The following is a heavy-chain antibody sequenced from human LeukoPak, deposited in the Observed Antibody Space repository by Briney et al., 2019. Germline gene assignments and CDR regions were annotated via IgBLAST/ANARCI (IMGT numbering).Heavy chain of an antibody. V-gene: IGHV4-30-4*08. J-gene: IGHJ4*02. CDR1: GGSISSGDYY. CDR3: ASSEILLWFGFDY. D-gene: IGHD3-10*01. Sequence: PSQTLSLTCTVSGGSISSGDYYWSWIRQPPGEGLEWIGYIYYSGSTYYNPSLKSRVTISVDTSKNQFSLKLSSVTAADTAVYYCASSEILLWFGFDYWGQGTLVTVSS. CDR2: IYYSGST.